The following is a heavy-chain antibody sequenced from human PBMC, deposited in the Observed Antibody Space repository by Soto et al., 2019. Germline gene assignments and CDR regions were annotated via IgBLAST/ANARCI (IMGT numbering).Heavy chain of an antibody. CDR3: ARRSSGWYFDY. Sequence: EVQLLESGGGLVQPGGSLRLSCAASGFTFSSYAMNWVRQAPGKGLEWVSVISGSGGSTYYADSVKGRFTIPRDNSKNTLYLKMYSLRAEDTAVYYCARRSSGWYFDYWGQGTLVTVSS. CDR2: ISGSGGST. D-gene: IGHD6-19*01. V-gene: IGHV3-23*01. CDR1: GFTFSSYA. J-gene: IGHJ4*02.